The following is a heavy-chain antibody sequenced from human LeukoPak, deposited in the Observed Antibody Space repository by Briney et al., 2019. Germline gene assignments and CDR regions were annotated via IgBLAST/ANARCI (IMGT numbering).Heavy chain of an antibody. CDR1: GFTFSDYW. J-gene: IGHJ4*02. CDR2: INTDGGST. CDR3: AIGNYALG. V-gene: IGHV3-74*01. D-gene: IGHD3-16*01. Sequence: GSLRLSCAASGFTFSDYWMHWVRQAPGKGLVWASRINTDGGSTTYADSVKGRFTISRDNAKNTLYLQMNSLRAEDTAVYYCAIGNYALGWGQGTLVTVSS.